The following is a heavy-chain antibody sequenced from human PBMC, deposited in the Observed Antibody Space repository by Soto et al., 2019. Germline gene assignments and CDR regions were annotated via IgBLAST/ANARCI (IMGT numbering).Heavy chain of an antibody. J-gene: IGHJ4*02. D-gene: IGHD6-19*01. CDR2: ISWNSGSI. Sequence: EVQLVESGGGLVQPGRSLRLSCAASGFTFDDYAMHWVRQAPGKGLEWVSGISWNSGSIGYADSVKGRFTISRDNAKNSLYLQMNSLRAEDTALYYCAKDRIAVDGPVDYWGQGTLVTVSS. CDR3: AKDRIAVDGPVDY. V-gene: IGHV3-9*01. CDR1: GFTFDDYA.